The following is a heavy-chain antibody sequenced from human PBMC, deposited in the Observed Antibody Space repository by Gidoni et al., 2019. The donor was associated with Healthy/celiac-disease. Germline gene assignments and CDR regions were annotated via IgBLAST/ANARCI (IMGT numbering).Heavy chain of an antibody. CDR2: IYYSGST. J-gene: IGHJ5*02. CDR1: GGSISSGGYY. V-gene: IGHV4-31*03. CDR3: ARDEGGYDLNWFDP. Sequence: QVQLQESGPGLVKPSQTLSLTCTVSGGSISSGGYYWSWIRQHPGKGLEWIGYIYYSGSTYYNPSRKSRVTISVDTSKNQFSLKLSSVTAADTAVYYCARDEGGYDLNWFDPWGQGTLVTVSS. D-gene: IGHD5-12*01.